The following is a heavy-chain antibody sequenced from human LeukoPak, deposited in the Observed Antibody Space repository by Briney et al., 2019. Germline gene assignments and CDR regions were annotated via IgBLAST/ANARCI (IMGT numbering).Heavy chain of an antibody. CDR1: GFTFSSYW. J-gene: IGHJ4*02. CDR2: IKQDGSEK. CDR3: ATSPIEDYYDSSGEQPNY. Sequence: PGGSLRLSCAASGFTFSSYWMSWVREAPGKGLEWVANIKQDGSEKYYGDSVKGGFTISRDNAKNSLYLQRNSLRAEDTAVYYCATSPIEDYYDSSGEQPNYWGQGTLVTVSS. D-gene: IGHD3-22*01. V-gene: IGHV3-7*01.